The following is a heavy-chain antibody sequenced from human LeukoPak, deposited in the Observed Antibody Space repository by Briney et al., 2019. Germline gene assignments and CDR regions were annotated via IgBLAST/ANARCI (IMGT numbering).Heavy chain of an antibody. CDR1: GFTFSSYA. Sequence: GGSLRLSCAASGFTFSSYAMHWVRQASGKGLEWVAVISYDGSNKYYADSVKGRFTISRDNSKNTLYLQMNSLRAEDTAVYYCARDSVRSSWYVLDYWGQGTLVTVSS. D-gene: IGHD6-13*01. J-gene: IGHJ4*02. CDR3: ARDSVRSSWYVLDY. CDR2: ISYDGSNK. V-gene: IGHV3-30*04.